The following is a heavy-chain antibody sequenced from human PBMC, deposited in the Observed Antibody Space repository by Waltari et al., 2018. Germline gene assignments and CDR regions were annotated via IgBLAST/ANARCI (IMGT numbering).Heavy chain of an antibody. CDR3: ARGGNVVVILAATLDY. CDR1: GFTFNNFA. V-gene: IGHV3-30-3*01. J-gene: IGHJ4*02. CDR2: RSVEGAKV. D-gene: IGHD2-15*01. Sequence: QVQLVESGGGVVQPGRSLRLSCAASGFTFNNFAMHWVRQAPGKGRGWVARRSVEGAKVYYTDSVRGRFTIYRDNSKKTLYLQMESLKPEDTGVYYCARGGNVVVILAATLDYWGQGALVTVSS.